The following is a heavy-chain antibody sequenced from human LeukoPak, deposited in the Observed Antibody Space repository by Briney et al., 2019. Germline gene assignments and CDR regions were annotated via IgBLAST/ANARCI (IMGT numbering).Heavy chain of an antibody. D-gene: IGHD2-2*02. CDR3: ASIRGDIVVVPAAIYY. CDR1: GGSISSSSYY. V-gene: IGHV4-39*01. CDR2: IYYSGST. Sequence: SETLSLTCTVSGGSISSSSYYWGWIRRPPGKGLEWIGSIYYSGSTYYNPSLKSRVTISVDTSKNQFSLKLSSVTAADTAVYYCASIRGDIVVVPAAIYYWGQGTLVTVSS. J-gene: IGHJ4*02.